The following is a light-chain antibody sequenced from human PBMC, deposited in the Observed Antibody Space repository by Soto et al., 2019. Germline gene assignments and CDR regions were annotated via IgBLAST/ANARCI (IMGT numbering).Light chain of an antibody. Sequence: EIVLTQSPGTLSLSAGERATVSYRASQSVRSSLLAWYQQKPGQAPRLLIYAGSSRATGIPDRFSGSGSGTDFTLTISRLEPEDFAVYYCQQYITSPWTFGQGTKVDIK. J-gene: IGKJ1*01. CDR2: AGS. V-gene: IGKV3-20*01. CDR3: QQYITSPWT. CDR1: QSVRSSL.